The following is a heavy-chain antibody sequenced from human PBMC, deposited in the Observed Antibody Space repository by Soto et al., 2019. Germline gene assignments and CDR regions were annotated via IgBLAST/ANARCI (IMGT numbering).Heavy chain of an antibody. CDR2: ISAGGGNT. CDR3: ANHAEYQRLSRLDP. D-gene: IGHD2-2*01. Sequence: EVQLLESGGGLVQPGGSLRLSCAASGFSFSTYAMSWVRQAPGKGLEWVSGISAGGGNTYYAASVRGRFTITRDNSKNTVVLQISILRDEATALYYCANHAEYQRLSRLDPWGLGTLVTVSS. J-gene: IGHJ5*02. V-gene: IGHV3-23*01. CDR1: GFSFSTYA.